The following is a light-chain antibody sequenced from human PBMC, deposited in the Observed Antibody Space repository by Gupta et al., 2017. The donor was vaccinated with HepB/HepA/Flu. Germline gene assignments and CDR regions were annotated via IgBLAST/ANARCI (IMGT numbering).Light chain of an antibody. CDR2: GAS. J-gene: IGKJ4*01. CDR1: QSVSSN. CDR3: QQYNNWPRELT. Sequence: EIVKPQSPATLSLSQGERATLSCRASQSVSSNLAWYQQKPGQAPRLLIYGASTRATGIPARFSGSGSGTEFTLTISSLQSEDFAVYYCQQYNNWPRELTFGGGTKLEIK. V-gene: IGKV3-15*01.